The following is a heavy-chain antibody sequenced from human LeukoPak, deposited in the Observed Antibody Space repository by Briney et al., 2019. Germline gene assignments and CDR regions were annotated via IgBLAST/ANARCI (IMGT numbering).Heavy chain of an antibody. Sequence: PWASVKVSCKASGGTFSSYAISWVRPAPGQGLEWMGGIIPIFGTANYAQKFQGRVTITTDESTSTAYMELSSLRSEDTAVYYCARHSSGWYDWFDPWGQGTLVTVSS. J-gene: IGHJ5*02. V-gene: IGHV1-69*05. CDR1: GGTFSSYA. CDR2: IIPIFGTA. CDR3: ARHSSGWYDWFDP. D-gene: IGHD6-19*01.